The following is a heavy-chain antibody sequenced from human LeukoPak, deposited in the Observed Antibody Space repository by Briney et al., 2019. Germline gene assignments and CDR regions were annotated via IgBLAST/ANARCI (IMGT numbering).Heavy chain of an antibody. CDR3: ARAKGSGAGTAEYFQY. V-gene: IGHV3-48*03. CDR2: ISRTGNSI. J-gene: IGHJ1*01. D-gene: IGHD6-13*01. CDR1: GFTLSSYE. Sequence: PGGSLRLSCAASGFTLSSYEMNWVRLAPGKGLEWISYISRTGNSIYYADSVKGRFTISRDSAKNSLYLQMNSLRAEDTAVYYCARAKGSGAGTAEYFQYWGQGTLVTVSS.